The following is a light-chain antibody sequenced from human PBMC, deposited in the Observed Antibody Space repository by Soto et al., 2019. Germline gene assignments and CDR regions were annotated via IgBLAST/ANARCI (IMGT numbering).Light chain of an antibody. CDR2: GAS. CDR1: QSVISNY. Sequence: EIVLTQSPGILSLSPGERATLSCRASQSVISNYLAWYQQKPGQAPRLLIYGASSRDTGIPDRFSGSGSGTDVNLTINRLEPEDFTVYYCQQYGSSSWTVGQGTKVEIK. CDR3: QQYGSSSWT. V-gene: IGKV3-20*01. J-gene: IGKJ1*01.